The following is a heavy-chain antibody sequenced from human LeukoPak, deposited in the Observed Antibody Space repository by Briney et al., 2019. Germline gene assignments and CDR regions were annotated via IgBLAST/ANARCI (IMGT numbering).Heavy chain of an antibody. V-gene: IGHV3-48*04. CDR2: ISSSGSTI. D-gene: IGHD3-10*02. CDR3: AELGITVIGGV. J-gene: IGHJ6*04. Sequence: GGSLRLSCAASGFTFSSYSMNWVRQAPGKGLEWVSYISSSGSTIYYADSVKGRFTISRDNAKNSLYLQMNSLRAEDTAVYYCAELGITVIGGVWGKGTTVSISS. CDR1: GFTFSSYS.